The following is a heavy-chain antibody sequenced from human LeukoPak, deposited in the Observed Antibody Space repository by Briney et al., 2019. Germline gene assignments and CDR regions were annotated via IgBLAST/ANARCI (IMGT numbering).Heavy chain of an antibody. D-gene: IGHD4-17*01. CDR3: ARDWNSGDDY. CDR2: IKEDGSEK. Sequence: GGSLRLSCAASGFTFSHYWMSWVRQAPGKGVEWGANIKEDGSEKCYVESVKGRFTISRDNAKKSQYLQMNRLRDEDTAVYNCARDWNSGDDYWGQGTLVTVSS. J-gene: IGHJ4*02. CDR1: GFTFSHYW. V-gene: IGHV3-7*04.